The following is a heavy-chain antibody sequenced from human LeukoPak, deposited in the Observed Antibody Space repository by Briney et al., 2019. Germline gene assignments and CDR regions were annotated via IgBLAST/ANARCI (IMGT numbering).Heavy chain of an antibody. D-gene: IGHD3-22*01. CDR2: IYYSGRT. V-gene: IGHV4-59*01. J-gene: IGHJ4*02. CDR1: GGSISNYY. CDR3: ARVNYYNSGGYPDY. Sequence: SETLSLTCTVSGGSISNYYWTWIRQPPGKGLEWIGNIYYSGRTNYNSSLKSRVTISVDPSKNQFSLRLSSVTAADTAVYYCARVNYYNSGGYPDYWGQGTLVTVSS.